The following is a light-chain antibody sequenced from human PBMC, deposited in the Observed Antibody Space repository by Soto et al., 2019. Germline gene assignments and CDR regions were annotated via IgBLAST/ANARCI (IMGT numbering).Light chain of an antibody. Sequence: EIVMTQSPATLSVSPGERATLSCRASQSVSSNLAWYQQKPGQAPRLLIYGASTRATGIPARFSGSGSGTEFTLTISRLPSEDFAVYYWQQYNNWPPTFGQGTKVEIK. J-gene: IGKJ1*01. CDR2: GAS. CDR3: QQYNNWPPT. CDR1: QSVSSN. V-gene: IGKV3-15*01.